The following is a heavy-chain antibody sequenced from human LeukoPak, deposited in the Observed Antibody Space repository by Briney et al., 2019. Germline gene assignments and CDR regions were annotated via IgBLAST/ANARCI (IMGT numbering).Heavy chain of an antibody. D-gene: IGHD4-17*01. Sequence: PSETLSLTCTVSGGSISSYYWSWIRQPPGKGLEWIGYIYYSGSTNYNPSLKSRVTISVDTSKNQFSLKLSSVTAADTAVYYCARDPDYGDDTGSWGQGTLVTVSS. J-gene: IGHJ4*02. CDR3: ARDPDYGDDTGS. V-gene: IGHV4-59*12. CDR1: GGSISSYY. CDR2: IYYSGST.